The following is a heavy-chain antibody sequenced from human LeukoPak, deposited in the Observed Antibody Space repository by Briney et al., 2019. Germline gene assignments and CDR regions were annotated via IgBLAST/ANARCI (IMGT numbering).Heavy chain of an antibody. CDR2: ISRGDGTNI. D-gene: IGHD4-11*01. CDR1: GFTFSSYW. V-gene: IGHV3-74*01. Sequence: PGGSLRLSCAASGFTFSSYWMHWVRQAPGKGPVWISHISRGDGTNIGCADSVKGRFTISRDNAKNTLYLQMNSLGVEGTAVYYCTRTTGQRCFDCWGQGAQVGVSS. J-gene: IGHJ4*02. CDR3: TRTTGQRCFDC.